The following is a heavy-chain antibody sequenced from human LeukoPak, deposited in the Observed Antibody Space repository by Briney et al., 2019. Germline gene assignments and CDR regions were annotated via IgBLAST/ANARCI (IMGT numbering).Heavy chain of an antibody. Sequence: PGGSLRLSCAASGFTFSSYNMKWVRQAPGKGLEWVSSISSRSSYIFYADSVKGRFTISRDNAKKSLYLQMNSLRAEDTAVYYCASGVNYFDYWGQGTLVTVFS. CDR1: GFTFSSYN. D-gene: IGHD3-3*01. CDR3: ASGVNYFDY. V-gene: IGHV3-21*01. CDR2: ISSRSSYI. J-gene: IGHJ4*02.